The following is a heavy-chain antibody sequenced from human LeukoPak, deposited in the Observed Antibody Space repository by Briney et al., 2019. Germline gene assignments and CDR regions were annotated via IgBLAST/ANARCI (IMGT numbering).Heavy chain of an antibody. D-gene: IGHD2-2*01. CDR1: GFTFSSYA. J-gene: IGHJ4*02. Sequence: GGSLRLSCAASGFTFSSYAMHWVRQAPGKGLEWVAVISYDGSNKYYADSVKGRFTISRDNSKNTLYLQMNSLRAEDTAVYYCAKSGGVVVVPADYFDYWGQGTLVTVSS. CDR2: ISYDGSNK. V-gene: IGHV3-30*18. CDR3: AKSGGVVVVPADYFDY.